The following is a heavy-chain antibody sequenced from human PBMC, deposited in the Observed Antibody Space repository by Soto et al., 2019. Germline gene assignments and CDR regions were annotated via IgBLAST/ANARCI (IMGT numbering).Heavy chain of an antibody. Sequence: GGSLRLSCAASGFTFSSYGMHWVRQAPGKGLEWVAVIWYDGSNKYYADSVKGRFTISRDNSKNTLYLQMNSLRAEDTAVYYCARDQAQYYFDYWGQGTLVTVSS. J-gene: IGHJ4*02. V-gene: IGHV3-33*01. CDR3: ARDQAQYYFDY. CDR2: IWYDGSNK. CDR1: GFTFSSYG.